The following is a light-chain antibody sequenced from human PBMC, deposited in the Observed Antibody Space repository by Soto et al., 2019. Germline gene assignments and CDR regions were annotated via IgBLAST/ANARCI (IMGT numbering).Light chain of an antibody. Sequence: DIQITQSPPTLSSYLLDIVTITCRASQSISVWLAWYQQKAGKAPNLLIYKASRLESGVPSRFSGSGSETEFTLTISGLQPGDSATYYCQQYNSYSPTFGQGTRWIS. V-gene: IGKV1-5*03. CDR2: KAS. J-gene: IGKJ1*01. CDR3: QQYNSYSPT. CDR1: QSISVW.